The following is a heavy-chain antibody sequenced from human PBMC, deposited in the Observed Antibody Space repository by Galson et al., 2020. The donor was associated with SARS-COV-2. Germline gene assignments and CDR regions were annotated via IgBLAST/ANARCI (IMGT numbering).Heavy chain of an antibody. D-gene: IGHD3-10*02. CDR2: IYHSGSP. Sequence: ASETLSLTCTVSGGSISSSRYYWGWIRQSPGKRLEWIRSIYHSGSPYYNPSLKSRVTISVDTSKNQFSLNLSSVTAADTAIYYCARLFDWFDPWGQGTLVTVSS. CDR1: GGSISSSRYY. J-gene: IGHJ5*02. CDR3: ARLFDWFDP. V-gene: IGHV4-39*01.